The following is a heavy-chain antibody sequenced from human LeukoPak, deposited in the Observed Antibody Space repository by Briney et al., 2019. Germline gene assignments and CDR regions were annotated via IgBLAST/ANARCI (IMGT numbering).Heavy chain of an antibody. CDR3: ARDETRYGLDV. CDR2: IYHSGST. CDR1: GYSISSGYY. V-gene: IGHV4-38-2*02. Sequence: SETLSLTCTVSGYSISSGYYWGWIRQPPGKGLEWIGSIYHSGSTYYNPSLRSRVTISIDMSMNQFSLKVTSLTAADTAIYYCARDETRYGLDVWGQGTTVTVSS. J-gene: IGHJ6*02.